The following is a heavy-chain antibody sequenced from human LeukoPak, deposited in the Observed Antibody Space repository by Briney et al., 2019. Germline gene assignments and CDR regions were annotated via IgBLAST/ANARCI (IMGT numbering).Heavy chain of an antibody. V-gene: IGHV1-18*01. CDR1: GYSFTTFG. CDR2: ITGYNANT. J-gene: IGHJ4*02. CDR3: AREGSDSSGYYSGY. D-gene: IGHD3-22*01. Sequence: ASVKLSCKTSGYSFTTFGISWVRQAPGQGLEWMGWITGYNANTNYAQKFQGRVTMTIDTSTTTVFMELRSLESDDTAVYYCAREGSDSSGYYSGYWGQGTLVTVSS.